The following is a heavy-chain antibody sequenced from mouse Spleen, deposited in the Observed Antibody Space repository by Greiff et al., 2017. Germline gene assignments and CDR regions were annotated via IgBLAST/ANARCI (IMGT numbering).Heavy chain of an antibody. V-gene: IGHV5-4*03. Sequence: EVKLMESGGGLVKPGGSLKLSCAASGFTFSSYAMSWVRQTPEKRLEWVATISDGGSYTYYPDNVKGRFTISRDNAKNNLYLQMSHLKSEDTAMYYCARGDYGSSYVAWFAYWGQGTLVTVSA. J-gene: IGHJ3*01. CDR3: ARGDYGSSYVAWFAY. CDR1: GFTFSSYA. CDR2: ISDGGSYT. D-gene: IGHD1-1*01.